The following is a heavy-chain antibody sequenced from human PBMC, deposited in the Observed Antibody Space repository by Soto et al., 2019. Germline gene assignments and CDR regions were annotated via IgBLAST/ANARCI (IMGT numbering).Heavy chain of an antibody. CDR3: ARDSNSGYDRAGFDY. D-gene: IGHD5-12*01. V-gene: IGHV1-69*13. CDR2: IIPIFGTA. Sequence: ASVKVSCKASGGTFSSYAISWVRQAPGQGLEWMGGIIPIFGTANYARKFQGRVTITADESTSTAYMELSSLRSEDTAVYYCARDSNSGYDRAGFDYWGRGTLVTVSS. CDR1: GGTFSSYA. J-gene: IGHJ4*02.